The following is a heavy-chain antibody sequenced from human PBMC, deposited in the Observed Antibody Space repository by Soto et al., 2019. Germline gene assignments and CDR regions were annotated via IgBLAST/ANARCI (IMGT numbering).Heavy chain of an antibody. D-gene: IGHD1-26*01. CDR1: GGSISSSY. CDR2: IYDSGST. Sequence: ETLSLTCTVSGGSISSSYWSWIRQPPGKGLEWIGYIYDSGSTYYNSSLKSRVTMSVDTSKNQFSLKLSSVTAADTAVYYCARQLLYWGQGPPRTGS. V-gene: IGHV4-59*08. J-gene: IGHJ4*02. CDR3: ARQLLY.